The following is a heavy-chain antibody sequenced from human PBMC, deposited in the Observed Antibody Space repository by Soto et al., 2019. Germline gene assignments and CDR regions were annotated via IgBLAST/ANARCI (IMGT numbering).Heavy chain of an antibody. V-gene: IGHV1-69*06. Sequence: QVQLVQSGAEVKKPGSSVKVSCKASGGTFSSYAISWVRQAPGQGLEWMGGIIPIFGTANYAQKFQGRVTITPDKSTSTAYMELSSLRSEDTAVYYCARARITIFGVVTGLRGYYGMDVWGQGTTVTVSS. J-gene: IGHJ6*02. CDR3: ARARITIFGVVTGLRGYYGMDV. CDR1: GGTFSSYA. D-gene: IGHD3-3*01. CDR2: IIPIFGTA.